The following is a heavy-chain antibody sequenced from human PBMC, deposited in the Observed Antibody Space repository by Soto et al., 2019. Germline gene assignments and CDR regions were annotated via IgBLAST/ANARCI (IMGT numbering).Heavy chain of an antibody. J-gene: IGHJ6*03. CDR2: INHSGST. D-gene: IGHD3-3*01. CDR3: ARAVGGYDFWSASYYYYYYMDV. CDR1: GGSFSGYY. V-gene: IGHV4-34*01. Sequence: QVQLQQWGAGLLKPSETLSLTCAVYGGSFSGYYWSWIRQPPGRGLEWIGEINHSGSTNYNPSLKSRVTMSVDTSKNQFSLKLSSVTAADTAVYFCARAVGGYDFWSASYYYYYYMDVWGKGTTVTVPS.